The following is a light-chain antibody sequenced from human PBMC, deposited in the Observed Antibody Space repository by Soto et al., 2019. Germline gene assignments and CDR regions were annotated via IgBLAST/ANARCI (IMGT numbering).Light chain of an antibody. V-gene: IGKV1-5*01. CDR2: DAS. CDR1: QSLNSR. J-gene: IGKJ1*01. Sequence: DIQLTQSPSTLSASVGERVTLTCRAAQSLNSRLAWYQHRPGKAPRLLIYDASTLESGVPSRFSGSGSGTDFTLTISSLKPEDVATYYCQQSYSTGTFGQGTKVDIK. CDR3: QQSYSTGT.